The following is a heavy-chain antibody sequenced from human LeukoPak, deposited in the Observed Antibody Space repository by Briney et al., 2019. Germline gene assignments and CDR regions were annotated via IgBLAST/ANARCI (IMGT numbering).Heavy chain of an antibody. J-gene: IGHJ5*02. D-gene: IGHD7-27*01. Sequence: GASVKVSCKASGYTFSNFGISWVRQAPGQGLEWMGWISAYNGNTKYAQKLQGRVTMTTDTSTSTAYMELRSLRSDDTAIYYCARRKFLGWFDPWGQGTLVTVSS. CDR3: ARRKFLGWFDP. CDR1: GYTFSNFG. V-gene: IGHV1-18*01. CDR2: ISAYNGNT.